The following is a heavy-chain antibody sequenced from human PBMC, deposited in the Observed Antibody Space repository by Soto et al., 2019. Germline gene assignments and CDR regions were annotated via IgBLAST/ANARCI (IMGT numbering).Heavy chain of an antibody. Sequence: QITLKESGPTLVKPTQTLTLTCTFSGFSLSTSGVGVGWIRQPPGKALEWLALIYWDDDKRYSPSLKSRLTITKDTSKNQVVLTMTNRDPVDTATYYCAPRRAIAVAGPWFDPWGQGTLVTVSS. CDR1: GFSLSTSGVG. V-gene: IGHV2-5*02. CDR2: IYWDDDK. CDR3: APRRAIAVAGPWFDP. D-gene: IGHD6-19*01. J-gene: IGHJ5*02.